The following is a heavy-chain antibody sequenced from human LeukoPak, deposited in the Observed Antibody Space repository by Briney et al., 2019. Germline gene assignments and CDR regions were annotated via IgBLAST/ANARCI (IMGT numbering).Heavy chain of an antibody. V-gene: IGHV3-23*01. J-gene: IGHJ4*02. CDR3: ARDRTYTVTASEGVDY. D-gene: IGHD4-17*01. Sequence: GGSLRLSCAASGFTFSSYAMSWVRQAPGKGLEWVSAISGSGGSTYYADSVKGRFTISRDNSRNTLYLQMNSLRAEDTAVYYCARDRTYTVTASEGVDYWGQGTLVTVSS. CDR2: ISGSGGST. CDR1: GFTFSSYA.